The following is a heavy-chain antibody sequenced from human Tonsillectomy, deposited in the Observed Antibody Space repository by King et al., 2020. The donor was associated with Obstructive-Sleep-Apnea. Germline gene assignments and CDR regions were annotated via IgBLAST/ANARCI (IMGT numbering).Heavy chain of an antibody. Sequence: QLQESGPGLVKPSETLSLTCTVSGGSISSSSYYWGWIRQPPGKGLEWIGSIYYSGSTYYNPSLKSRVTISVDTSKNQFSLKLSSVTAADTAVYYCARDPGGDGYNTINWFDPWGQGTLVTVSS. V-gene: IGHV4-39*07. J-gene: IGHJ5*02. D-gene: IGHD5-24*01. CDR1: GGSISSSSYY. CDR3: ARDPGGDGYNTINWFDP. CDR2: IYYSGST.